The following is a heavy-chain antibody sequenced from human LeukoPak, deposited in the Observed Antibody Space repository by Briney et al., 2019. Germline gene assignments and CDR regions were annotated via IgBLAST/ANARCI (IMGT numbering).Heavy chain of an antibody. CDR1: GDSVSRSDSY. V-gene: IGHV4-39*01. Sequence: SETLSPTCSVSGDSVSRSDSYWDWNRQPPGKGLEWIGTIYYSGRTYYSPSLKSRVTMSVDPSNNPFSLNLRSVTAADTALYYCARRRYYDGSGYLEWGQGTLLSVSS. J-gene: IGHJ1*01. D-gene: IGHD3-22*01. CDR3: ARRRYYDGSGYLE. CDR2: IYYSGRT.